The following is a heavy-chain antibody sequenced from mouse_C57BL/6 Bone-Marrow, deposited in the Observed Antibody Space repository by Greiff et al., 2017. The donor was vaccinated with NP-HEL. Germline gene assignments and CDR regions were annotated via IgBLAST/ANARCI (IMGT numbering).Heavy chain of an antibody. Sequence: VKLQESGAELARPGASVKLSCKASGYTFTSYGISWVKQRTGQGLEWIGEIYPRSGNTYYNEKFKGKATLTADKSSSTAYMERRSLTSEDSAVYFCARGSYGSSYDWYFDVWGTGTTVTVSS. J-gene: IGHJ1*03. D-gene: IGHD1-1*01. V-gene: IGHV1-81*01. CDR2: IYPRSGNT. CDR1: GYTFTSYG. CDR3: ARGSYGSSYDWYFDV.